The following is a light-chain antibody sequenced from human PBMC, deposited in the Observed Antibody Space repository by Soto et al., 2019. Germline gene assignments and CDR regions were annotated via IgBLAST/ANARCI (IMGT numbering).Light chain of an antibody. Sequence: DSPMTQSPSTLSASVGDRVTITCRASQSINNWLAWYQQKPGKAPKLLISKASNLKSGVPSRFSGTGSGTEFTLTISSLQPDDFASYYCQQYDSYPFTFGGGTKVEI. J-gene: IGKJ4*01. CDR2: KAS. CDR1: QSINNW. V-gene: IGKV1-5*03. CDR3: QQYDSYPFT.